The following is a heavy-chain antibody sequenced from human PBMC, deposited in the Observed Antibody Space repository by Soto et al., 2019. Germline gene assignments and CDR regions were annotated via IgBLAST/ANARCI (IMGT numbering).Heavy chain of an antibody. V-gene: IGHV1-69*02. J-gene: IGHJ3*01. CDR3: ATGALGGRQRLFRDAFDF. CDR2: VAPIFDFS. D-gene: IGHD1-26*01. CDR1: GGTFDSYS. Sequence: QVQLVQSGAEVKKPGSSVRVSCKASGGTFDSYSISWVRQAPGQGPEWVGKVAPIFDFSRYAPKFQGRVTIIADKATSTAYLDLSGRTSEDTAVYYCATGALGGRQRLFRDAFDFWGQAKIVTGSS.